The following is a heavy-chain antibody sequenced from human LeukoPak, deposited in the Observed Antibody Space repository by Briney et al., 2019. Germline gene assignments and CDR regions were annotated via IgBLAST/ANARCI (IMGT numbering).Heavy chain of an antibody. CDR3: ARGGLLSSPYYYGMDV. Sequence: SQTLSLTCTVSGGSISSGSYYWSWIRQPAGKGLEWIGRIYTSGSTNYNPSLKSRVTISVDTSKNQFSLKLSSVAAADTAVYYCARGGLLSSPYYYGMDVWGQGTTVTVSS. CDR2: IYTSGST. D-gene: IGHD2-15*01. J-gene: IGHJ6*02. CDR1: GGSISSGSYY. V-gene: IGHV4-61*02.